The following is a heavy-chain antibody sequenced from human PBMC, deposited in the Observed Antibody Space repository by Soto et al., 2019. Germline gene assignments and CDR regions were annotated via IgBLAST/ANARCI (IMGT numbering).Heavy chain of an antibody. V-gene: IGHV7-4-1*01. CDR2: INTNTGNP. CDR3: AREMSYYYGSGSYHWFDP. D-gene: IGHD3-10*01. J-gene: IGHJ5*02. Sequence: ASVKVSCKASGYTFTSYAMNWVRQAPGQGLEWMGWINTNTGNPTYAQGFTGRFVFSLDTSVSTAYLRICSLKAEDTAVYYCAREMSYYYGSGSYHWFDPWGQGTLVTVSS. CDR1: GYTFTSYA.